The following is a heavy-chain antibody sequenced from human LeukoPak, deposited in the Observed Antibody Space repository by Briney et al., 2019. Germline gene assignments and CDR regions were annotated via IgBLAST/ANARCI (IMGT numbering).Heavy chain of an antibody. D-gene: IGHD4-23*01. CDR1: GGSISRYY. CDR2: IYYSGST. V-gene: IGHV4-59*01. Sequence: SETLSLTCTVSGGSISRYYWSWIRQPPGKGLEWIGYIYYSGSTNYNPSPKSRVTISVDTSKNQLSLKLSSVTAADTAVYYCARALYGGNFDPWGQGTLATVSS. CDR3: ARALYGGNFDP. J-gene: IGHJ5*02.